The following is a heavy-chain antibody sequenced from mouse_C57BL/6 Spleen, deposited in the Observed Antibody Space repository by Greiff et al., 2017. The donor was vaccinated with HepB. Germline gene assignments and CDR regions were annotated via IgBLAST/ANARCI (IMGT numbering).Heavy chain of an antibody. CDR3: ARHEPYYYGEGYAMDY. CDR1: GFTFSSYG. CDR2: ISSGGSYT. Sequence: EVQGVESGGDLVKPGGSLKLSCAASGFTFSSYGMSWVRQTPDKRLEWVATISSGGSYTYYPDSVKGRFTISRDNAKNTLYLQMSSLKSEDTAMYYCARHEPYYYGEGYAMDYWGQGTSVTVSS. D-gene: IGHD1-1*01. J-gene: IGHJ4*01. V-gene: IGHV5-6*01.